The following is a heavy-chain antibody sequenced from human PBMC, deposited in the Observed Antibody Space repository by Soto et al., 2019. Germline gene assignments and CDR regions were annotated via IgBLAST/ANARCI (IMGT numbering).Heavy chain of an antibody. Sequence: EVQLVESGGGQVKPGGSLRLSCAASGFTFSHHSMNWVRQAPGKGLEWVSSISSSSSFILYADSVKGRFTISRDNAKNSLYLQMNSLRVDDTAVYYCARPTMVTASYFDFWGQGIMVTVSS. D-gene: IGHD4-17*01. J-gene: IGHJ4*02. V-gene: IGHV3-21*02. CDR2: ISSSSSFI. CDR1: GFTFSHHS. CDR3: ARPTMVTASYFDF.